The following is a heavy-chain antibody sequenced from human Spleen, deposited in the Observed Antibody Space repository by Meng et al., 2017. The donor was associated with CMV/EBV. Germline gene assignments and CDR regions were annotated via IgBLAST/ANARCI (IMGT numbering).Heavy chain of an antibody. Sequence: GGSLRLSCAASGFHFSTYWMSWVRQAPGKALEWVANINQDGSQRNYVDSVKGRFTIARENAKNSMYLQMNSLRVEDTAVYYCGGDMDVWGQGTTVTVSS. V-gene: IGHV3-7*01. J-gene: IGHJ6*02. CDR1: GFHFSTYW. CDR3: GGDMDV. CDR2: INQDGSQR.